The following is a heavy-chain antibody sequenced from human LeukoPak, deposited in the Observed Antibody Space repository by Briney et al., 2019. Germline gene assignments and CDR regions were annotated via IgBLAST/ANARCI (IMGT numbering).Heavy chain of an antibody. CDR1: GGSISSYY. D-gene: IGHD6-19*01. V-gene: IGHV4-59*08. CDR2: IYYSGST. J-gene: IGHJ5*02. Sequence: PSETLSLTCTVSGGSISSYYWSWIRQPPGKGLEWIGYIYYSGSTNYNPSLKSRVTISVDTSKNQFSLKLSPVTAADTAVYYCARRLRLDWFDPWGQGTLVTVSS. CDR3: ARRLRLDWFDP.